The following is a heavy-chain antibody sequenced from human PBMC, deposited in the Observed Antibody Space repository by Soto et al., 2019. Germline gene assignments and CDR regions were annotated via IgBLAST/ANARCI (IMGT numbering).Heavy chain of an antibody. V-gene: IGHV4-4*07. J-gene: IGHJ6*02. D-gene: IGHD3-16*01. CDR3: ARAQQLPWWGSTESTYYYGMDV. CDR2: IYTSGGT. CDR1: GGSISSYY. Sequence: QVQLQESGPGLVKPSETLSLTCTVSGGSISSYYWSWIRQPAGKGLEWIGRIYTSGGTNYNPSLKSRVTLSVDTSKNQFSLKLSSVTAADTAVYYCARAQQLPWWGSTESTYYYGMDVWGQGTTVTVSS.